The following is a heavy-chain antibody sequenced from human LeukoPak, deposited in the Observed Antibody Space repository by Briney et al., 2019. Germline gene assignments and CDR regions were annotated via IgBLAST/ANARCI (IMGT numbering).Heavy chain of an antibody. CDR1: GYTFTSYY. J-gene: IGHJ4*02. Sequence: ASVKVSCKASGYTFTSYYMHWVRQAPGQGLEWMGIINPSGGSTSYAQKFQGRVTMTRDTSTSTVYMELSSLRSEDTAVYYCASPRNLGYCSSTSRYASFDYWGQGTLVTVSS. V-gene: IGHV1-46*01. CDR3: ASPRNLGYCSSTSRYASFDY. D-gene: IGHD2-2*01. CDR2: INPSGGST.